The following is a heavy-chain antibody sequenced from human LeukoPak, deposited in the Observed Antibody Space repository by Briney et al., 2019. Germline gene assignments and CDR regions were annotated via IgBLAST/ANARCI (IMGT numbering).Heavy chain of an antibody. CDR2: ISGSGGST. D-gene: IGHD3-3*01. CDR3: SKPGPGFWGGQITSSSSYMDV. Sequence: GGSLRLSCAASGFTFSSYAMSWVRQAPGKGLEWVSAISGSGGSTYYADSVKGRFTISRDNSKNTLYLQMNSLRAEDTAGYYCSKPGPGFWGGQITSSSSYMDVWGKGPTVTVSS. V-gene: IGHV3-23*01. J-gene: IGHJ6*03. CDR1: GFTFSSYA.